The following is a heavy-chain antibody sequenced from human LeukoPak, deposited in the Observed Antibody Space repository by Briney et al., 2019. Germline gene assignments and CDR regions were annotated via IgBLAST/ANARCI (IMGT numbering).Heavy chain of an antibody. CDR3: AREVAAAAPFGY. CDR1: GGSIGSYY. D-gene: IGHD6-13*01. J-gene: IGHJ4*02. V-gene: IGHV4-59*01. Sequence: SETLSLTCTVSGGSIGSYYWSWIRQPPGKGLEWIGYIYYSGTTSYNPSLKSRVTISVDTSKNQFFLKLNSVTAADTAIYYCAREVAAAAPFGYWGQGTLVTVSS. CDR2: IYYSGTT.